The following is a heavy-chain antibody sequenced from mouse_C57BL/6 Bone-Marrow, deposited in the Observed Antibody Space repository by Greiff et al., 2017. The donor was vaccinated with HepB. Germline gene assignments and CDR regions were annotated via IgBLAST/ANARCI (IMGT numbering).Heavy chain of an antibody. CDR1: GFTFSDYG. J-gene: IGHJ3*01. CDR2: ISSGSSTI. CDR3: ARYNYSNWFAY. Sequence: DVQLVESGGGLVKPGGSLKLSCAASGFTFSDYGMHWVRQAPEKGLEWVAYISSGSSTIYYADTVKGRFTISRDNAKNTLFLQMTSLRSEDTAMYYCARYNYSNWFAYWGQGTLVTVSA. D-gene: IGHD2-5*01. V-gene: IGHV5-17*01.